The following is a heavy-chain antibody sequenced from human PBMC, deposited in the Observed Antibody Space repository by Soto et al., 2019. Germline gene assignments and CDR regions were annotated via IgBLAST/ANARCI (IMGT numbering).Heavy chain of an antibody. J-gene: IGHJ5*02. CDR3: ARDLYDILTGYSGWFDP. D-gene: IGHD3-9*01. CDR2: IYYSGST. V-gene: IGHV4-31*03. CDR1: GDSISSGGYY. Sequence: PSETLSLTCTVSGDSISSGGYYWSWIRQHPGKGLEWIGYIYYSGSTYYNPSLKSRVTISVDTSKNQFSLKLSSVTAADTAVYYCARDLYDILTGYSGWFDPWGQGTLVTVSS.